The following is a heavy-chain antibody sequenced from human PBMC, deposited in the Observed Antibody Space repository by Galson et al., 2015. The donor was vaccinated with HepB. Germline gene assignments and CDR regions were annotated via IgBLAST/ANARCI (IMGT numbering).Heavy chain of an antibody. CDR3: AREVLYCSGGSCYPDAFDI. CDR1: GYTFTGYY. Sequence: SVKVSCKASGYTFTGYYMHWVRQAPGQGLEWMGRINPNSGGTNYAQKFQGRVTMTRDTSISTAYMELSGLRSDDTAVYYCAREVLYCSGGSCYPDAFDIWGQGTMVTVSS. D-gene: IGHD2-15*01. CDR2: INPNSGGT. J-gene: IGHJ3*02. V-gene: IGHV1-2*06.